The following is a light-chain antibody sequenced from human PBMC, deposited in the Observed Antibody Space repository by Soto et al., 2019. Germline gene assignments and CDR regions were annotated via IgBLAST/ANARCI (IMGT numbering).Light chain of an antibody. V-gene: IGLV2-14*01. J-gene: IGLJ2*01. CDR1: SSDVGGYNY. CDR3: SSYTSSSTRVV. Sequence: QSVLTQPASVSVSPGQSITISCTGTSSDVGGYNYVSWYQQHPGKAPKLMIYDVSNRPSGVSNRFSGSKSGNTASLTISGLQAEDEADYYCSSYTSSSTRVVFGGGTQLTVL. CDR2: DVS.